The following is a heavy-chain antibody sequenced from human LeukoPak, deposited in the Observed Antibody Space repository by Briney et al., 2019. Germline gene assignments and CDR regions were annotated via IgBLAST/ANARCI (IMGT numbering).Heavy chain of an antibody. CDR1: EFTFSNYW. D-gene: IGHD6-6*01. V-gene: IGHV3-7*03. CDR3: ARDLAYSSSSPMDY. CDR2: IKQDGSEK. J-gene: IGHJ4*02. Sequence: GGPLRLSCAASEFTFSNYWMSWVRQAPGKGLEWVANIKQDGSEKNYVDSVKGRFTISRDNAKNSLFLQMNSLRAEDTAVYYCARDLAYSSSSPMDYWGQGTLVTVSS.